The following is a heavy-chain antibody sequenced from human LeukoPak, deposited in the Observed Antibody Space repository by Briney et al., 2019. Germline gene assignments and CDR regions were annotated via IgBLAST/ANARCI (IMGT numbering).Heavy chain of an antibody. CDR2: IYTTGST. CDR1: GGSISDYY. V-gene: IGHV4-4*07. Sequence: PSETLSLTCTVSGGSISDYYWSWIRQPAGKGLEWIGRIYTTGSTDYNPSLKSRVTMSVDTSKNQFSLKLSSVTAADTAVYYCARDRPPSLRFGELAPPFDYWGQGTLVTVSS. D-gene: IGHD3-10*01. J-gene: IGHJ4*02. CDR3: ARDRPPSLRFGELAPPFDY.